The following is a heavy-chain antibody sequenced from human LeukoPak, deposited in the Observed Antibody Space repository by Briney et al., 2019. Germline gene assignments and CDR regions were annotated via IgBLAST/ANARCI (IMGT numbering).Heavy chain of an antibody. V-gene: IGHV1-2*02. CDR1: GYTFILYL. D-gene: IGHD1-1*01. Sequence: GASVKDSCKASGYTFILYLMHWVRQAPGQGLEWMGWINPNSGDTNFAQKFQGRVTMTRDTSISTVYMELSRLTSDDTAVYYCARADWSMLEYWGQGTLVTVSS. J-gene: IGHJ4*02. CDR3: ARADWSMLEY. CDR2: INPNSGDT.